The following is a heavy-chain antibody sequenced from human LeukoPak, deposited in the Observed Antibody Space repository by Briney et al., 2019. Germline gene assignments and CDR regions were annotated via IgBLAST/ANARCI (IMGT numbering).Heavy chain of an antibody. CDR3: AKGYSSGWYYPMDV. CDR1: GFTFSSYA. D-gene: IGHD6-19*01. J-gene: IGHJ6*03. V-gene: IGHV3-64*01. Sequence: GGSLRLSCAASGFTFSSYALHWVRQAPGKGLQYVSTINNNGGSTFYANSVKGRFTISRDNSKNTLYLQMGSLRAEDMAVYYCAKGYSSGWYYPMDVWGQGTTVTVSS. CDR2: INNNGGST.